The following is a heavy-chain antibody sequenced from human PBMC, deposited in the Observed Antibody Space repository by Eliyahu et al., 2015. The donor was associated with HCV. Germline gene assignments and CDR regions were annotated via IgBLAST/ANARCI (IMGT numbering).Heavy chain of an antibody. D-gene: IGHD2-2*01. V-gene: IGHV3-23*01. J-gene: IGHJ4*02. CDR3: AKDFSSTLSGCFDY. Sequence: SRDNSKNTLYLQMNSLRAEDTAVYYCAKDFSSTLSGCFDYWGQGTLVTVSS.